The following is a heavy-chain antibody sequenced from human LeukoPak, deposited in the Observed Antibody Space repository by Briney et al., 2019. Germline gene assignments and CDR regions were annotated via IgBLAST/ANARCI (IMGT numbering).Heavy chain of an antibody. CDR2: IYPGDSDT. CDR1: GYSFTSYW. Sequence: GESLKISCKGSGYSFTSYWIGWVRQMPGKGLEWMGIIYPGDSDTRYSPSFQGQVTISADKSISTAYLQWSSLKASDTAMYYCARQIEIATSDYYFDYWGQGTLVTVSS. D-gene: IGHD5-24*01. CDR3: ARQIEIATSDYYFDY. V-gene: IGHV5-51*01. J-gene: IGHJ4*02.